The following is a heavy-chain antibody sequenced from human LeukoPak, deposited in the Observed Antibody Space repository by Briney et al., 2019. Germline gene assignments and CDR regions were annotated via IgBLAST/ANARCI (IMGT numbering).Heavy chain of an antibody. J-gene: IGHJ4*02. CDR1: GFTFSNDW. CDR3: VKSPGSGWPV. V-gene: IGHV3-64D*06. CDR2: IYSDGSRT. Sequence: GGSLRLSCAASGFTFSNDWMIWVRQAPGKGLEYLSAIYSDGSRTYYADSVKGRFTISRDNSKNTLYFEMSSLRVEDTAVYYCVKSPGSGWPVWGQGTLLTVSS. D-gene: IGHD6-19*01.